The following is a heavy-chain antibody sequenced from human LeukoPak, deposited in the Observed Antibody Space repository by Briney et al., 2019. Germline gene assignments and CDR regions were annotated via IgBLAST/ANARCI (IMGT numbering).Heavy chain of an antibody. CDR2: INHSGST. J-gene: IGHJ4*02. D-gene: IGHD6-13*01. CDR1: GGSFSGYY. V-gene: IGHV4-34*01. CDR3: ARGESSSHKSLDY. Sequence: SETLSLTCAVYGGSFSGYYWSWIRQPPGKGLEWIGEINHSGSTNYNPSLKSRVTLSVDTSKNQFSLKLSSVTAADTAVYYCARGESSSHKSLDYWGQGTLVTVSS.